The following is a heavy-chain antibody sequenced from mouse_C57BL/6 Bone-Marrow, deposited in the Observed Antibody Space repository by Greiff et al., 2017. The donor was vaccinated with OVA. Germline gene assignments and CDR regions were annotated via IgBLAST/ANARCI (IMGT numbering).Heavy chain of an antibody. J-gene: IGHJ1*03. D-gene: IGHD1-1*01. CDR1: GFNIKDDY. Sequence: EVKVVESGAELVRPGASVKLSCTASGFNIKDDYMHWVKQRPEQGLEWIGWIDPENGDTEYASKFQGKATITADTSSNTAYLQLSSLTSEDTAVYYCTTSGSSYWYFDVWGTGTTVTVSS. CDR3: TTSGSSYWYFDV. V-gene: IGHV14-4*01. CDR2: IDPENGDT.